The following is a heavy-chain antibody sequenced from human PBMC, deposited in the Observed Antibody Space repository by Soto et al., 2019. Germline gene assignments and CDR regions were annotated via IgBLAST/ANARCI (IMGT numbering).Heavy chain of an antibody. J-gene: IGHJ4*02. CDR1: GFTFSDFY. Sequence: QVQLVESGGGLVKPGGSLRLSCAASGFTFSDFYMTWIRQAPGKGLEWISDISSRSTYTNYSDSVKGRFTISRDNAKNSLHLQMNSLRAEDTAVYYCGRLQGTTSIDYWGQGTLVTVFS. CDR2: ISSRSTYT. D-gene: IGHD2-2*01. CDR3: GRLQGTTSIDY. V-gene: IGHV3-11*05.